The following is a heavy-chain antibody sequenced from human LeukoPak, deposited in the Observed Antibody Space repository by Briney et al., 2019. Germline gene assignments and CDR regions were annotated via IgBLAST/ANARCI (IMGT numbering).Heavy chain of an antibody. CDR2: IYYSGST. V-gene: IGHV4-59*12. J-gene: IGHJ4*02. Sequence: PSETLSLTCTVSGGSISSYYWSWIRQPPGKGLEWIGYIYYSGSTNYNPSLKSRVTISVDTSKNQFSLKLSSVTAADTAVYYCARAGNVLVVTQKKKKPFDLWGQGTLVSVSS. D-gene: IGHD3-22*01. CDR1: GGSISSYY. CDR3: ARAGNVLVVTQKKKKPFDL.